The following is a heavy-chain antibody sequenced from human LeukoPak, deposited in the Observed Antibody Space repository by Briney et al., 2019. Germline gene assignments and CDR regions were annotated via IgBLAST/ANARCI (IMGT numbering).Heavy chain of an antibody. Sequence: HRASVKVSCKASGYTFTNYYMHWVRQAPGQGLEWMGWINPNSGGTNYAQKFQGRVTMTRDTSISTAYMELSRLRPDDTAVYYCAREDSSGWYGLDYWGQGTLVTVSS. D-gene: IGHD6-19*01. V-gene: IGHV1-2*02. CDR2: INPNSGGT. CDR3: AREDSSGWYGLDY. J-gene: IGHJ4*02. CDR1: GYTFTNYY.